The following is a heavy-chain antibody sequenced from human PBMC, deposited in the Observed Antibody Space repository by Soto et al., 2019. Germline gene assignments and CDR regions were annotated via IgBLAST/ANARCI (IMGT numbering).Heavy chain of an antibody. CDR2: IWSDASRE. J-gene: IGHJ6*02. CDR3: AGEPKGGAYDMDV. V-gene: IGHV3-33*01. CDR1: RLTFNTYD. Sequence: LRLSCAASRLTFNTYDMHWVRQAPGKGLQWVALIWSDASREFYADSVKGRFSISRDNSRNTLFLQMNGLRAEDTAVYYCAGEPKGGAYDMDVWGQGTTVTVSS. D-gene: IGHD3-16*01.